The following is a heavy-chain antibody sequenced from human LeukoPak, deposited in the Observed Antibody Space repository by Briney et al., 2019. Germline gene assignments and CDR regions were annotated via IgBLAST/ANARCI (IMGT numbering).Heavy chain of an antibody. D-gene: IGHD3-9*01. Sequence: SVKVSCKASGGTFSSYAISWVRQAPGQGLEWMGGIIPIFGTANYAQKFQGRVTITTDESTSTAYMELSSLRSEDTAVYYCASRLLRYFDLYCFDYWGQGTLVTVSS. J-gene: IGHJ4*02. CDR3: ASRLLRYFDLYCFDY. CDR1: GGTFSSYA. V-gene: IGHV1-69*05. CDR2: IIPIFGTA.